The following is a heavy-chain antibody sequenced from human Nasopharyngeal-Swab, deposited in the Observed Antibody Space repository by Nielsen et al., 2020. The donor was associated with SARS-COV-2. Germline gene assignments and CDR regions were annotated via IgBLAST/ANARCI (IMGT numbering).Heavy chain of an antibody. V-gene: IGHV4-39*01. D-gene: IGHD6-19*01. CDR2: IYYSGST. J-gene: IGHJ4*02. Sequence: GSLRLSCTVSGGSISSSSYYWGWIRQPPGKGLEWIGSIYYSGSTYYNPSLNSRVTISVDTSKNQFSLKLSSVTAADTAVYYCARQPKPPYSSGWYGGTFFDYWGQGTLVTVSS. CDR1: GGSISSSSYY. CDR3: ARQPKPPYSSGWYGGTFFDY.